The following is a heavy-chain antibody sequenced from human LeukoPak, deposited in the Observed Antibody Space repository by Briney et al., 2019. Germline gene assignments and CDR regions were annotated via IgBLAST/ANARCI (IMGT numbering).Heavy chain of an antibody. J-gene: IGHJ4*02. V-gene: IGHV1-18*01. D-gene: IGHD5-12*01. CDR1: GYTFTSYG. CDR3: ARDRPVDRDIVATIRFDY. CDR2: LSAYNGNT. Sequence: ASVKDSCKASGYTFTSYGISWVRQAPGQGLEWMGWLSAYNGNTNYAQKLQGRVTMTTDTSTSTAYMELRSLRSDDTAVYYCARDRPVDRDIVATIRFDYWGQGTLVTVSS.